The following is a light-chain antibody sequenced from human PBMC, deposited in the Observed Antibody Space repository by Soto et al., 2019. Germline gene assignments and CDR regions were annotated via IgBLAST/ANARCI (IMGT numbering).Light chain of an antibody. CDR2: DVS. CDR3: SSYTSSSTYV. V-gene: IGLV2-14*01. CDR1: SSDVGGYNY. Sequence: QSALTQPASGSGFPGQSITISCTGTSSDVGGYNYVSWYQQHPGKAPKLMIYDVSNRPSGVSNRFSGSKSGNTASLTISGLQAEDEADYYCSSYTSSSTYVFGTGTKVTVL. J-gene: IGLJ1*01.